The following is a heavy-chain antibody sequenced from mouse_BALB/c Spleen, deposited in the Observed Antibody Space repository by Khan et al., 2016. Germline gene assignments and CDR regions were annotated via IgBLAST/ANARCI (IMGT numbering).Heavy chain of an antibody. D-gene: IGHD2-4*01. CDR1: GFSLASYG. CDR3: ARNYDFYFDY. V-gene: IGHV2-2*02. Sequence: QVQLKQSGPGLVQPSQSLSITCTVSGFSLASYGVHWVRQSPGKGLEWLGVIWSGGSTGYNAAFISRLSITKDYSKSQVFFKMNSLQTNDTAIYYCARNYDFYFDYWGQGTTLTVSS. J-gene: IGHJ2*01. CDR2: IWSGGST.